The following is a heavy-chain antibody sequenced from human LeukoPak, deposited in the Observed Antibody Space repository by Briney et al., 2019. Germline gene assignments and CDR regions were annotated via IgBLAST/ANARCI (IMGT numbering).Heavy chain of an antibody. J-gene: IGHJ5*02. CDR2: INTNTGNP. CDR3: ARGPDRLWFGGLSYNWFDP. V-gene: IGHV7-4-1*02. D-gene: IGHD3-10*01. CDR1: GYTFTSYA. Sequence: ASVKVSCKASGYTFTSYAMNWVRQAPGQGLEWMGWINTNTGNPTYAQGFTGRFVFSLDTSVSTAYLQISSLKAEDTAVYYCARGPDRLWFGGLSYNWFDPWGQGTLVTVSS.